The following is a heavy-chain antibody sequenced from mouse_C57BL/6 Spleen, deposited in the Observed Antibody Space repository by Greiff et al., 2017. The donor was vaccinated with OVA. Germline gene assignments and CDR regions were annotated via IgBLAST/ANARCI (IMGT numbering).Heavy chain of an antibody. CDR3: ARWPTRPYDYDVRGHGSGDY. Sequence: QVQLQQPGAELVRPGTSVKLSCKASGYTFTSYWMHWVKQRPGQGLEWIGVIDPSDSYTNYNQKFKGKATLTVDTSSSTAYMQLSSLTSEDSAVYYCARWPTRPYDYDVRGHGSGDYWGQGTSVTVSS. CDR1: GYTFTSYW. CDR2: IDPSDSYT. V-gene: IGHV1-59*01. J-gene: IGHJ4*01. D-gene: IGHD2-4*01.